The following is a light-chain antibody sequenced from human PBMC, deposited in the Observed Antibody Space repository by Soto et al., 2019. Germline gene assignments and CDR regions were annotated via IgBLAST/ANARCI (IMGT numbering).Light chain of an antibody. Sequence: DIQLTQSPSFLSASVGDRVTITCRASQGISSYLAWYQQKPGKAPKLLIYAASTLQSGVPSRFSGSGSGTEFTLTISSLQPEDCATYYCQQLGFTFGPGTKVDIK. J-gene: IGKJ3*01. CDR2: AAS. CDR1: QGISSY. CDR3: QQLGFT. V-gene: IGKV1-9*01.